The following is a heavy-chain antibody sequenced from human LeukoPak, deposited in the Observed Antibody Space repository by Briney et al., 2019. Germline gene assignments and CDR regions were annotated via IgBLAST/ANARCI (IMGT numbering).Heavy chain of an antibody. Sequence: ASVKVSCKASGYTFTGYYMHWVRQAPGQGLEWMGWINPNTGGTNYAQKFQGRVTMTRDTSISTAYMELSRLRSDDTAVYYCARILAPTMVRGVISPFDYWGQGTLVTVSS. V-gene: IGHV1-2*02. D-gene: IGHD3-10*01. CDR1: GYTFTGYY. CDR2: INPNTGGT. J-gene: IGHJ4*02. CDR3: ARILAPTMVRGVISPFDY.